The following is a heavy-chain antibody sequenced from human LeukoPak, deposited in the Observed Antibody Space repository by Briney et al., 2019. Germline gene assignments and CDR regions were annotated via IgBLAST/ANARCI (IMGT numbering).Heavy chain of an antibody. CDR2: ISSSGSTI. V-gene: IGHV3-11*01. CDR1: GFTFSDYY. Sequence: GGSLRLSCAASGFTFSDYYMSWIRQAPGKGLDWVSYISSSGSTIHYADSVKGRFTISRDNAKNSLYPQMNSLRAEDTALYYCARDGRITISLYYYYYYMDVWGKGTTVTVSS. CDR3: ARDGRITISLYYYYYYMDV. D-gene: IGHD3-9*01. J-gene: IGHJ6*03.